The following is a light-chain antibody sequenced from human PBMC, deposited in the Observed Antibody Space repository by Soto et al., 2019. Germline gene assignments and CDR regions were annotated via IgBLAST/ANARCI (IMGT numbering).Light chain of an antibody. CDR1: QSISDT. V-gene: IGKV3-15*01. J-gene: IGKJ1*01. CDR2: GAS. CDR3: QQYNNWPWT. Sequence: EIVWTQSPDTLSLSPWERATLYCMASQSISDTLAWYQQKPGQAPRLLIHGASTRATGFPGRFSGSGSGTDFTLTISSLQSEDFAVYYCQQYNNWPWTVGQGAKVAIK.